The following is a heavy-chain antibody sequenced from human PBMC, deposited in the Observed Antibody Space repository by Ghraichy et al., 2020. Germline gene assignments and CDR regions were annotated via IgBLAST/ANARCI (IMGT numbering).Heavy chain of an antibody. D-gene: IGHD3-3*02. Sequence: SETLSLTCAVSGGSISSSNWWSWVRQPPGKGLEWIGEIYHSGSTNYNPSLKSRVTISVDKSKNQFSLKLSSVTAADTAVYYCASHFRRGRYFDYWGQGTLVTVSS. CDR3: ASHFRRGRYFDY. J-gene: IGHJ4*02. V-gene: IGHV4-4*02. CDR2: IYHSGST. CDR1: GGSISSSNW.